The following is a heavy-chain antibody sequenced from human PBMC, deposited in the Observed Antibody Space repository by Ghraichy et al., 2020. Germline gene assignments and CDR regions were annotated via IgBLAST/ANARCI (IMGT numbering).Heavy chain of an antibody. CDR3: AREPRNWPGVIAVASPSLDY. V-gene: IGHV1-2*02. J-gene: IGHJ4*02. Sequence: ASVKVSCKASGYTFTGYYIHWVRQAPGQGLEWVGWINPNSGGTSYAQKFQGRVTMTRDTSITTAYMELRRLTSDDTAVYYCAREPRNWPGVIAVASPSLDYWGQGTLVTVSS. CDR2: INPNSGGT. CDR1: GYTFTGYY. D-gene: IGHD6-19*01.